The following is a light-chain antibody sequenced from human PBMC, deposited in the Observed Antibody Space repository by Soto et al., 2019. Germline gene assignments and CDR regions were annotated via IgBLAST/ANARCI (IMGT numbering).Light chain of an antibody. V-gene: IGKV1-39*01. CDR2: AAS. J-gene: IGKJ4*02. CDR3: QQSYTTPLT. Sequence: DIQMTQSPSSLSASVGDRVTITCRASQTISTYLNWYQQKPGKAPDLLIYAASSLHSGVPSRFGGSGSGTDFTLTISSRQPEDFATYYCQQSYTTPLTFGGGTNLGIK. CDR1: QTISTY.